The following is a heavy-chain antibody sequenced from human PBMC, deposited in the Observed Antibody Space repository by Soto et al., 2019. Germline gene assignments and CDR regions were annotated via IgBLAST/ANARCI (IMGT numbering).Heavy chain of an antibody. CDR2: INADNGNT. J-gene: IGHJ5*02. CDR3: ASYSYGGELDL. Sequence: QVQLVQSGAEVKKPGASVKVSCKASGDTFTSYAMNWVRQAPGQRLEWMGWINADNGNTKYSQKFQGRVTITRDTSASTAYMELSSLISEDTAVYDCASYSYGGELDLGGQGSLVTVSS. D-gene: IGHD4-17*01. V-gene: IGHV1-3*01. CDR1: GDTFTSYA.